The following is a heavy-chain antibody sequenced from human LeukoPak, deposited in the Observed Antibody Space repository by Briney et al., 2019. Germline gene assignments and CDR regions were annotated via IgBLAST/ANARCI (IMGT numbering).Heavy chain of an antibody. Sequence: SETLSLTSTVTGGSISSGSYYWSWIRQPAGKGLEWIGRIYTSGSTNYNPSLKSRVTISVDTSKNQFSLKLSSVTAADTAVYYCARGSALAVAGAVDYWGQGTLVTVSS. V-gene: IGHV4-61*02. D-gene: IGHD6-19*01. CDR2: IYTSGST. CDR3: ARGSALAVAGAVDY. CDR1: GGSISSGSYY. J-gene: IGHJ4*02.